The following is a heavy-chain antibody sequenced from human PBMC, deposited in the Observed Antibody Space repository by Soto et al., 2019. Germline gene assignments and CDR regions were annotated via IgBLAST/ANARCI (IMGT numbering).Heavy chain of an antibody. Sequence: GGSLRLSCAASGFTFSSYGMHWVRQAPGKGLEWVAVISYDGSNKYYADSVKGRFTISRDNSKNTLYLQMNSLRAEDTAVYYCAKTCIAAARWCFDYWGQGTLVTVSS. D-gene: IGHD6-13*01. CDR3: AKTCIAAARWCFDY. J-gene: IGHJ4*02. V-gene: IGHV3-30*18. CDR1: GFTFSSYG. CDR2: ISYDGSNK.